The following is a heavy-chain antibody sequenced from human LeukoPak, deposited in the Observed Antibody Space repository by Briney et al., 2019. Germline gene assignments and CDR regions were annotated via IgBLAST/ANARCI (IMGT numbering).Heavy chain of an antibody. CDR3: ARAWYREYYFDY. CDR1: GGFFSGYY. J-gene: IGHJ4*02. D-gene: IGHD1-26*01. Sequence: SETLSLTCAVYGGFFSGYYWSWIRQPPGKGLEWIGEINHSGSTNYNPSLKSRVTISVDTSKNQFSLKLSSVTAADTAVYYCARAWYREYYFDYWGQGTLVTVSS. V-gene: IGHV4-34*01. CDR2: INHSGST.